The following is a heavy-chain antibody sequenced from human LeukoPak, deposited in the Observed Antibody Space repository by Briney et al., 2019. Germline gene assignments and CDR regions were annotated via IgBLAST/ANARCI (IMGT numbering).Heavy chain of an antibody. V-gene: IGHV3-48*01. CDR1: GFTFSSYE. J-gene: IGHJ6*03. Sequence: GGSLRLSCAASGFTFSSYEMNWVRQAPGKGLEWVSYISSSSSTIYYADSVKGRFTVSRDNAKNSLYLQMNSLRAEDTAVYYCARKGSGWFNYYYYYYMDVWGKGTTVTVSS. CDR3: ARKGSGWFNYYYYYYMDV. CDR2: ISSSSSTI. D-gene: IGHD6-19*01.